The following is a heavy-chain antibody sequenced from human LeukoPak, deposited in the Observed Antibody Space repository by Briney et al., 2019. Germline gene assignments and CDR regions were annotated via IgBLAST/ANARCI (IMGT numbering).Heavy chain of an antibody. J-gene: IGHJ4*02. CDR1: GLTFSDSF. CDR2: ISGSGTTI. Sequence: GGSLRLSCVVSGLTFSDSFMSWIRQPPGKGLEWITYISGSGTTIYHADSVKGRFTVSRDNAKNSVYLQMNSLRDEDTAVYYCARPADSFVDYWGQGTLVTVSS. V-gene: IGHV3-11*01. CDR3: ARPADSFVDY. D-gene: IGHD5-18*01.